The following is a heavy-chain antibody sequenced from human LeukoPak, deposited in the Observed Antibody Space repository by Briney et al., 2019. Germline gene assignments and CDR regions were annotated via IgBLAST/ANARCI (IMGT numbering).Heavy chain of an antibody. D-gene: IGHD4-17*01. CDR2: ISSSSSYI. V-gene: IGHV3-21*01. CDR3: ASGDDYGDAGAAFDI. CDR1: GFTFSSYS. J-gene: IGHJ3*02. Sequence: GGSLRLSCAASGFTFSSYSMNWVRQAPGKGLEWVSSISSSSSYIYYADSVKGRFTISRDNAMNSLYLQMNSLRAEDTAVYYCASGDDYGDAGAAFDIWGQGTMVTVSS.